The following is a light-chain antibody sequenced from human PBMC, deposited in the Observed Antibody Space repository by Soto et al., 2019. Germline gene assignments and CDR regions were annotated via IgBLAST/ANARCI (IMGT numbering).Light chain of an antibody. Sequence: EIFMAQSPSTLSVSAGETATLSCRASQSVSSNLAWYQQKPGQAPRLLIYGASTRATGIPARFSGSGSGTEFTLTISSLQSEDFAVYYCQQYNNWPLTFGQGTKVDIK. CDR1: QSVSSN. V-gene: IGKV3-15*01. J-gene: IGKJ1*01. CDR2: GAS. CDR3: QQYNNWPLT.